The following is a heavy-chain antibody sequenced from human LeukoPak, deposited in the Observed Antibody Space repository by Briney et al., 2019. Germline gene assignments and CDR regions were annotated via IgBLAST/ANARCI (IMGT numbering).Heavy chain of an antibody. D-gene: IGHD4-17*01. J-gene: IGHJ4*02. V-gene: IGHV3-30-3*01. Sequence: PGRSLRLSCAASGFTFSSYAMHWVRQAPCKGLEWVAVISYDGSNKYYADSVKGRFTISRDNSKNTLYLQMNSLRTEDTAVYYCAKEHDYGDFADYWGQGTLVTVSS. CDR1: GFTFSSYA. CDR2: ISYDGSNK. CDR3: AKEHDYGDFADY.